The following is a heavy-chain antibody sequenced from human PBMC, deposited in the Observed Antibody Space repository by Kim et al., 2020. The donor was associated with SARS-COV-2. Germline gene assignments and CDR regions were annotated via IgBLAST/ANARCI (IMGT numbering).Heavy chain of an antibody. Sequence: ASVKVSCKASGYTFTNYGMNWVRQAPGQGLEWMGWINTNTGNPTYAQDFTGRFVFSLDTSVSTAYLQISSLKAEDTAVYYCARELIGAAGSIDYWGLGTPVTVSS. CDR3: ARELIGAAGSIDY. CDR2: INTNTGNP. V-gene: IGHV7-4-1*02. CDR1: GYTFTNYG. J-gene: IGHJ4*02. D-gene: IGHD6-13*01.